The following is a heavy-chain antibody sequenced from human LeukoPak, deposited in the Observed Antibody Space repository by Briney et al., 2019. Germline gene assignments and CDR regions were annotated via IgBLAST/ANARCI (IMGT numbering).Heavy chain of an antibody. D-gene: IGHD3-22*01. Sequence: GGSLRLSCAASGFTFSSYAMSWVRQAPGKGLEWVSAISGSGGSTYYADSVKGRFTISRDNSKNTLYLQMNSLRAEDTAVYYCAKDLLYYYDSSGYYSSGYWGQGTLVTVSS. J-gene: IGHJ4*02. CDR2: ISGSGGST. CDR1: GFTFSSYA. V-gene: IGHV3-23*01. CDR3: AKDLLYYYDSSGYYSSGY.